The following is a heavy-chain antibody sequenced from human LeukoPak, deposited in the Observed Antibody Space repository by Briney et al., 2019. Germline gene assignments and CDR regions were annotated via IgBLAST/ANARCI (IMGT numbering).Heavy chain of an antibody. CDR1: GYTFTSYA. CDR3: ARGPHYVWGSYRYGGFDY. D-gene: IGHD3-16*02. CDR2: INAGNGNT. Sequence: ASVKVSCKASGYTFTSYAMHWVRQAPGQRLEWMGWINAGNGNTKYSQEFQGRVTITRDTSASTAYMELSSLRSEDMAVYYCARGPHYVWGSYRYGGFDYWGQGTLVTVSS. V-gene: IGHV1-3*03. J-gene: IGHJ4*02.